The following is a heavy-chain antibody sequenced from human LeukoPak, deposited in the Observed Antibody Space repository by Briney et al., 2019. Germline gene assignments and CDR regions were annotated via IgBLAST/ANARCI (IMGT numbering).Heavy chain of an antibody. J-gene: IGHJ4*02. CDR1: GFTFSSYA. CDR2: ISGSGGST. V-gene: IGHV3-23*01. Sequence: GGSLRLSCAASGFTFSSYAMSWVRQAPGKGLEWVSAISGSGGSTYYADSVKGRFTISRDNSKNTLYLQMNSLRAGDTAVYYCAKDQDIVVVVAATRFDYWGQGTLATVSS. D-gene: IGHD2-15*01. CDR3: AKDQDIVVVVAATRFDY.